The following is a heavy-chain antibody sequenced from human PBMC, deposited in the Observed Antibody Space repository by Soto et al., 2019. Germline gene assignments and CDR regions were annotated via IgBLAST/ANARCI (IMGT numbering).Heavy chain of an antibody. D-gene: IGHD3-22*01. V-gene: IGHV1-69*01. Sequence: QVQLVQSGAEVKKPGSSVKVSCKASGGTFSSYAISWVRQAPGQGLEWMGGIIPIFGTANYAQKFQGRCTITADESTSTAYMELSSLRSEDTAVYYCARRDDSSGYYYEGGAFDIWGQGTMVTVSS. J-gene: IGHJ3*02. CDR2: IIPIFGTA. CDR1: GGTFSSYA. CDR3: ARRDDSSGYYYEGGAFDI.